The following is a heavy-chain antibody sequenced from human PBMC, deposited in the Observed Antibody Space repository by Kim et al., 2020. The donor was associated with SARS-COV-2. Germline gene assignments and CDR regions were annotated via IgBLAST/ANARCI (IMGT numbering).Heavy chain of an antibody. CDR2: INHNGNT. CDR1: GGSISSDNW. CDR3: ARECSGDDGGYRCYFDY. J-gene: IGHJ4*02. D-gene: IGHD3-22*01. V-gene: IGHV4-4*02. Sequence: SETLSLTCTVSGGSISSDNWCSWVSQSPRKRLEWIGEINHNGNTNYYPPLKSRVTVSVDKSKNQLSMKMISVTAAETAAYYCARECSGDDGGYRCYFDYCGQGTLVDASS.